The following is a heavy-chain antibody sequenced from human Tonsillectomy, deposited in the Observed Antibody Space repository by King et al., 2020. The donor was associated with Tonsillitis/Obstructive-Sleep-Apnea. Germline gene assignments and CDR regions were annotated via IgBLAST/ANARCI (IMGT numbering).Heavy chain of an antibody. V-gene: IGHV1-18*01. CDR1: GYTFTSYG. CDR3: ARECQLRYSFCSSYYYYGMDV. CDR2: ISAYNGNT. J-gene: IGHJ6*02. Sequence: VQLVQSGAEVKKPGASVKVSCKASGYTFTSYGISWVRQAPGQGLEWVGWISAYNGNTDYAQKLKARVTMTTDTSTSTAYMELRSLRSDDTAVYYCARECQLRYSFCSSYYYYGMDVWGQGTTFTVSS. D-gene: IGHD5-18*01.